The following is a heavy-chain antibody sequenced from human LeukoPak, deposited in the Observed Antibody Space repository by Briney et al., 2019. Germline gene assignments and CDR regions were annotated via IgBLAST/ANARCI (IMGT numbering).Heavy chain of an antibody. J-gene: IGHJ4*02. CDR3: ATGYSPLYYFDY. D-gene: IGHD6-13*01. CDR1: GYTFTGYY. Sequence: ASVKVSCKASGYTFTGYYMHWVRQAPGQGLEWMGWINPDSGGTNYAQKFQGRVTMTRDTSISTAYMELSRLRSDDTAVYYCATGYSPLYYFDYWGQGTLVTVSS. CDR2: INPDSGGT. V-gene: IGHV1-2*02.